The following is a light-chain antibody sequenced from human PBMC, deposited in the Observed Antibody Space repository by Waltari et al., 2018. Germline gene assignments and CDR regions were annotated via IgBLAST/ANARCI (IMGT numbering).Light chain of an antibody. Sequence: EIVMTQSPATLSVSPGEGATLSCRASQTVSSNLAWYQQKPGQAPRLLIYGASTRTTGSPARFSGSGSGTEFTLTISSLQSEDFAVYYCQQYNNWPPLTFGGGTKVEIK. CDR2: GAS. CDR1: QTVSSN. CDR3: QQYNNWPPLT. V-gene: IGKV3D-15*01. J-gene: IGKJ4*01.